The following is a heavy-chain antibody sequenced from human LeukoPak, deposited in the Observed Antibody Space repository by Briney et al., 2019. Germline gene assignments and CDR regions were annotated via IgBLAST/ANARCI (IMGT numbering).Heavy chain of an antibody. D-gene: IGHD1-26*01. CDR3: ARQGGSYRLPWLDP. CDR1: GFTVSSNY. V-gene: IGHV3-53*01. Sequence: GGSLRLSCAASGFTVSSNYMSWVRQAPGKGLEWVSVIYSGGSTYYADSVKGRFTISRDNSKNTLYLQMNSLRAEDTAVYYCARQGGSYRLPWLDPWGQGTLVTVSS. CDR2: IYSGGST. J-gene: IGHJ5*02.